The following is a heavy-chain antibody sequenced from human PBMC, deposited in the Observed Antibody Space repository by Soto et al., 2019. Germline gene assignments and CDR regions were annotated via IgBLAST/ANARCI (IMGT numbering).Heavy chain of an antibody. CDR3: ARGSRAYYYDSSGYYRYWYFDL. D-gene: IGHD3-22*01. CDR2: INPNSGGT. CDR1: GYTFTGYY. Sequence: ASVKVSCKASGYTFTGYYMHWVRQAPGQGLEWMGWINPNSGGTNYAQKFQGRVTMTRDTSISTAYMELSRLRSDDTAVYYCARGSRAYYYDSSGYYRYWYFDLWGRGTLVTSPQ. J-gene: IGHJ2*01. V-gene: IGHV1-2*02.